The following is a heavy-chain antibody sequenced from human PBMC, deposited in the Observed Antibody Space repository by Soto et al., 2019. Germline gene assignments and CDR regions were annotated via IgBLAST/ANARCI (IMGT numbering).Heavy chain of an antibody. J-gene: IGHJ4*01. CDR3: AKDVDLEGYSGYDGGLFDH. Sequence: GGSLRLSCAASGFTFSSYAMSCVRQAPGKGLEWVSAISGSGGSTYYADSVKGRLTISRDNSKNTLYLQMNSLRAEDTAVYYCAKDVDLEGYSGYDGGLFDHWGQGTLVTV. D-gene: IGHD5-12*01. V-gene: IGHV3-23*01. CDR1: GFTFSSYA. CDR2: ISGSGGST.